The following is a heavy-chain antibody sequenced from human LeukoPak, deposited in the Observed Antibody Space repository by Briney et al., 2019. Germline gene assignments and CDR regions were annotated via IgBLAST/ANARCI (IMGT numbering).Heavy chain of an antibody. V-gene: IGHV1-2*02. CDR1: GYTFTGYY. CDR3: ARTNYDILTGPYYYYMDV. CDR2: INPNSGDT. Sequence: ASVKVSCKTSGYTFTGYYIHWVRQAPGQGLEWMGWINPNSGDTNYAQKFQGRVTMTRDTSISTAYMELSRLRSDDTAVYYCARTNYDILTGPYYYYMDVWGKGTTVTVSS. J-gene: IGHJ6*03. D-gene: IGHD3-9*01.